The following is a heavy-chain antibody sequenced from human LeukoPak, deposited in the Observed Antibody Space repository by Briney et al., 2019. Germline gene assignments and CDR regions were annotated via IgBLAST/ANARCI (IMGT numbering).Heavy chain of an antibody. CDR3: ARDTAGTSIDY. CDR2: INPNSGGT. CDR1: GYTFTGYY. D-gene: IGHD1-1*01. V-gene: IGHV1-2*02. J-gene: IGHJ4*02. Sequence: ASVKVSCKASGYTFTGYYMHWVRQAPGQGLEWMGWINPNSGGTNYAQKFQGRVTMTGDTSISTAYMELSRLRSADTAVYYCARDTAGTSIDYWGQGTLVTVSS.